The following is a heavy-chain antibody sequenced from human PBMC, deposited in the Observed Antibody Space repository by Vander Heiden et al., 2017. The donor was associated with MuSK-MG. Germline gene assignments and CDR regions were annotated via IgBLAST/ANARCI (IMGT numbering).Heavy chain of an antibody. D-gene: IGHD3-3*01. V-gene: IGHV3-11*01. CDR1: GFGFIFSAYY. CDR2: SSGSGDTI. Sequence: QVQLVEPGGGLVKPGGSLRLSCAASGFGFIFSAYYMSWIRQAPGKGLEWVSYSSGSGDTIYYADSVKGRFTISRDSAKNSLYLQMNSLRAEDTAVYYCARAHSILRFLEWLYFDYWGQGTLVTVSS. J-gene: IGHJ4*02. CDR3: ARAHSILRFLEWLYFDY.